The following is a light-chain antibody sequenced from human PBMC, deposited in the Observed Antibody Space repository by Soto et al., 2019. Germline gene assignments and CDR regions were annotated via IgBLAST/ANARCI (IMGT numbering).Light chain of an antibody. V-gene: IGKV3-20*01. CDR3: QQYGTSPT. Sequence: EIVLTQSPGTLSLSPGERATLSCRASQSLGSGYLAWYQQKPGQAPRLLIFGASSRATGIPDRFSVSGSGTDFTLTISRLEPEDFAVYYCQQYGTSPTFGQGTRLEI. CDR2: GAS. CDR1: QSLGSGY. J-gene: IGKJ5*01.